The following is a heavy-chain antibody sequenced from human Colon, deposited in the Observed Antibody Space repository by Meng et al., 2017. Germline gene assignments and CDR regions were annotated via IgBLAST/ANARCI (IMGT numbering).Heavy chain of an antibody. D-gene: IGHD1-26*01. CDR3: ARAPVGAIMWFYFDY. CDR2: ISSTGKT. V-gene: IGHV4-59*01. CDR1: GASINSYY. J-gene: IGHJ4*02. Sequence: QLPLQRPAPCMVHPSETRSPTFTFAGASINSYYGSWIRQPPGKGLEWIGHISSTGKTDYNPSLKSRVTISVETSKNQFSLRLTSVAAADTAVYYCARAPVGAIMWFYFDYWGQGALVTVFS.